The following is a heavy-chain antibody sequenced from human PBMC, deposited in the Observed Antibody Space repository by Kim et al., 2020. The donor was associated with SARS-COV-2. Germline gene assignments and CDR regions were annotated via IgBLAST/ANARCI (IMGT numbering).Heavy chain of an antibody. D-gene: IGHD4-17*01. V-gene: IGHV6-1*01. Sequence: SQTLSLTCAISGDSVSSNSAAWNWIRQTPSRGLEWLGRTYYRSKWFNEYAVSVKSRITISPDTSKNQFSLQLNSVTPEDTAVYFCVRMTYGAMGVWGQGTTVTVSS. J-gene: IGHJ6*02. CDR2: TYYRSKWFN. CDR3: VRMTYGAMGV. CDR1: GDSVSSNSAA.